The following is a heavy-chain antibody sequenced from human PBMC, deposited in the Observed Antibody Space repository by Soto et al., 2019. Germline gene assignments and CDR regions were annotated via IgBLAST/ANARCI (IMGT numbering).Heavy chain of an antibody. Sequence: ASVKVSCKASGYTFTSYGISWVRQAPGQGLEWMGWISAYNGNTNYAQKLQGRVTMTTDTSTSTAYMELRSLRSDDTAVYYCARDTGTYYYDSSGQEAFDIWGQGTV. D-gene: IGHD3-22*01. CDR3: ARDTGTYYYDSSGQEAFDI. CDR1: GYTFTSYG. V-gene: IGHV1-18*01. J-gene: IGHJ3*02. CDR2: ISAYNGNT.